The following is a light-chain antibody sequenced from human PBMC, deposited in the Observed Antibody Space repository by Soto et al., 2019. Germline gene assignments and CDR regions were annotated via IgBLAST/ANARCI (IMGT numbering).Light chain of an antibody. CDR3: KQSYSLPLT. CDR2: AAS. J-gene: IGKJ4*01. Sequence: DIQMTHSPSSLSASVGDRVTITCRASQSISSYLNWYQQKPGKAPKVLIYAASSLQSGVPSRFSGIGSGTDFTLSISSLQPEDFATYYCKQSYSLPLTFGGGTKVEIX. V-gene: IGKV1-39*01. CDR1: QSISSY.